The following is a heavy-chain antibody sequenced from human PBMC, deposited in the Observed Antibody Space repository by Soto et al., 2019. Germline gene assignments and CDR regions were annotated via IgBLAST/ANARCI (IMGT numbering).Heavy chain of an antibody. CDR2: IYYSGST. V-gene: IGHV4-31*03. Sequence: QVQLQESGPGLVKPSQTLSRTCTVSGGCISSGGYYWSWIRQHPGKGLEWIGYIYYSGSTYYNPSLKSRVTISVDTSKNQFSLKLSSVTAADTAVYYCARVRYCSGGSCYPRFDPWGQGTLVTVSS. D-gene: IGHD2-15*01. CDR3: ARVRYCSGGSCYPRFDP. J-gene: IGHJ5*02. CDR1: GGCISSGGYY.